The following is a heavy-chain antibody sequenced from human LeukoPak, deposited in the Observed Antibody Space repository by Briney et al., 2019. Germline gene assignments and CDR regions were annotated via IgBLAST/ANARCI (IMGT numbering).Heavy chain of an antibody. V-gene: IGHV3-21*01. CDR1: GFTFSSYS. CDR3: ARDADYYDSSGYYFDY. J-gene: IGHJ4*02. CDR2: ISSSSSYM. Sequence: GGSLRLSCAASGFTFSSYSMNWVRQAPGKGLEWVSSISSSSSYMYYADSVKGRFTISRDNAKNSLYLQMNSLRAEDTAVYYCARDADYYDSSGYYFDYWGQGTLVTVSS. D-gene: IGHD3-22*01.